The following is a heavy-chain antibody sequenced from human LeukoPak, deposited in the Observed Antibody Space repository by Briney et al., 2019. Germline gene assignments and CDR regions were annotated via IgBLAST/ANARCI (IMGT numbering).Heavy chain of an antibody. V-gene: IGHV3-72*01. CDR1: GFTFISYN. CDR2: SRNKANSYTT. Sequence: PGGSLRLSCAASGFTFISYNMNWVRQAPGKGLEWVGRSRNKANSYTTEYAASVKGRFTISRDDSKNSLYLQMNSLKTEDTAVYYCARGYHSFDIWGQGTKVTVSS. CDR3: ARGYHSFDI. J-gene: IGHJ3*02. D-gene: IGHD2-2*01.